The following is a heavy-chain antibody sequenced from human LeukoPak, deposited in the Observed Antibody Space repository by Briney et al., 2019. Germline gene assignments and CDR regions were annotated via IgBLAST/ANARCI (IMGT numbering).Heavy chain of an antibody. Sequence: PGGTLRLSCAASGFTFSSYGMSWVRQAPGKGLEWVSAISGSGGSTYYADSVKGRFTISRDNSKNTLYLQMNSLRAEDTAVYYCAKGGYLRNWFDPWGQGTLVTVSS. V-gene: IGHV3-23*01. CDR2: ISGSGGST. CDR1: GFTFSSYG. J-gene: IGHJ5*02. D-gene: IGHD6-25*01. CDR3: AKGGYLRNWFDP.